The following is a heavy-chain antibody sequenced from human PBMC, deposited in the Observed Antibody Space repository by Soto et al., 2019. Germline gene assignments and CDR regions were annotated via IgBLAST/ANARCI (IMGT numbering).Heavy chain of an antibody. J-gene: IGHJ4*02. CDR1: GFSFSNYA. CDR3: ARGSLVGCKGKYNFDH. D-gene: IGHD1-26*01. CDR2: ISGSGGST. Sequence: EVQLLESGGGLVQPGGSLRLSCEASGFSFSNYAMTWVRQAPGKGLEWVSSISGSGGSTYYAEPVKGRFAIFRDHSENTVYLQMNSLGAGDTAIYYCARGSLVGCKGKYNFDHWGQGTLVTVSS. V-gene: IGHV3-23*01.